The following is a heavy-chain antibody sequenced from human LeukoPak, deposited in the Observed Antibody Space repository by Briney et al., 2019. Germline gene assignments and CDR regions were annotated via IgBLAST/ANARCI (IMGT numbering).Heavy chain of an antibody. D-gene: IGHD3-10*01. CDR1: GFTLSSYA. J-gene: IGHJ6*04. V-gene: IGHV3-30*04. CDR2: ISYDGSNK. Sequence: GGSLRLSCAASGFTLSSYAMHWVRQAPGKGLEWVAVISYDGSNKYYADSVKGRFTISRDNSKNTLYLQMNSLRAEDTAVCYCARDQSGYDYGMDVWGKGTTVTVSS. CDR3: ARDQSGYDYGMDV.